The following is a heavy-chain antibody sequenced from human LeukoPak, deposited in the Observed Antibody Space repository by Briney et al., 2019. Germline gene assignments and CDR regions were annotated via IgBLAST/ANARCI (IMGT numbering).Heavy chain of an antibody. CDR3: AREQLVGGNGMDV. CDR1: GFTFSSYA. D-gene: IGHD6-6*01. CDR2: ISYDGSNK. V-gene: IGHV3-30-3*01. Sequence: GGSLRLSCAASGFTFSSYAMHWVRQAPGKGLEWVAVISYDGSNKYYADSVKGRFTISRDNSKNTLYLQMNSLRAEDTAVYYCAREQLVGGNGMDVWGQGTTVTASS. J-gene: IGHJ6*02.